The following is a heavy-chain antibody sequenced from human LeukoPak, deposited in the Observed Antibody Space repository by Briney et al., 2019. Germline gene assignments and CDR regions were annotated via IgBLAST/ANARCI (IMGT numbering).Heavy chain of an antibody. CDR1: GDSISNYY. D-gene: IGHD1/OR15-1a*01. V-gene: IGHV4-59*08. Sequence: PSETLSLTCTVSGDSISNYYWTWIRQTPGKGLEWIGNLYHSGAADYNPSLKTRVTTSVDTSKDQFSLSLRSSTAADTAVYFCARLGKTCYMDVWGTGTTVTVS. J-gene: IGHJ6*03. CDR3: ARLGKTCYMDV. CDR2: LYHSGAA.